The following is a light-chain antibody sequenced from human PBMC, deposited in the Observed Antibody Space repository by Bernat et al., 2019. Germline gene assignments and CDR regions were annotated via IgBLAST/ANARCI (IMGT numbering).Light chain of an antibody. J-gene: IGLJ3*02. Sequence: QYALTQLASVSGSPGQSVAISCSGTSSDVGGYNLVSWYQQFPGKAPKLIIYEVIKRPSGVSDRFSGTKSGNTASLTISGLQAEDEADYYCCSYAGGDRLMFGGGTKLTVL. CDR3: CSYAGGDRLM. V-gene: IGLV2-23*02. CDR2: EVI. CDR1: SSDVGGYNL.